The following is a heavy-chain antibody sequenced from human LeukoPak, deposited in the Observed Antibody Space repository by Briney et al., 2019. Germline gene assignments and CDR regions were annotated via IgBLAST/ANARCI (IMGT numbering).Heavy chain of an antibody. CDR2: ISGSGGST. V-gene: IGHV3-23*01. CDR3: AKATADIVVVPAAIPYYFDY. J-gene: IGHJ4*02. D-gene: IGHD2-2*02. CDR1: GFTFSSYA. Sequence: GGSLRLSCAASGFTFSSYAMSWVRQAPGKGLEWVSAISGSGGSTYYADSVKGRLTISRDNSKNTLYLQMNSLRAEDTAVYYCAKATADIVVVPAAIPYYFDYWGQGTLVTVSS.